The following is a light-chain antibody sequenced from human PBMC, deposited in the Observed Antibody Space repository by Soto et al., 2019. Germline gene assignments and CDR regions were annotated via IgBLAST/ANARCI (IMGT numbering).Light chain of an antibody. CDR2: EVG. CDR3: NSYTSSSTHV. J-gene: IGLJ1*01. Sequence: QSALTQPASVSGSPGQSITISCTGSSSDVGGHNHVSWYQQHPGKAPKLIIYEVGNRPSGVSNRFSGSKSGNTASLTISGFQAEDEADYYCNSYTSSSTHVFGTGTKVTXL. V-gene: IGLV2-14*01. CDR1: SSDVGGHNH.